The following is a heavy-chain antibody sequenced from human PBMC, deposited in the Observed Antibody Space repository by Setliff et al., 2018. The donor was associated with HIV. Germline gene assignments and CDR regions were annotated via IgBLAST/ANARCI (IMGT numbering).Heavy chain of an antibody. J-gene: IGHJ4*02. V-gene: IGHV4-4*09. CDR3: ARKGSSSRSQEYYYDF. CDR2: IYSSGST. Sequence: PSETLSLTCTVSGGSISSYYWSWIRQPPGKGLEWLGHIYSSGSTNYNPSLKSRVTISVDTSKNQFSLKLYSVTAADTAVCYCARKGSSSRSQEYYYDFWGQGTLVTVSS. D-gene: IGHD6-13*01. CDR1: GGSISSYY.